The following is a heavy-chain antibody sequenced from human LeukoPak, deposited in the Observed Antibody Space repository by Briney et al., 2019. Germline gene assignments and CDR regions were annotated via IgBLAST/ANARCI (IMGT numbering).Heavy chain of an antibody. D-gene: IGHD3-10*01. CDR3: ARYNYGSGSYQRYFDY. V-gene: IGHV4-59*08. J-gene: IGHJ4*02. CDR2: IYYTGST. CDR1: GGSISNYF. Sequence: PSETLSLTCTVSGGSISNYFWSWVRQPPGKGLEWLGYIYYTGSTNYNPSLKSRVTISVDTSKNQFSLTLSSVTAPDTAVYYGARYNYGSGSYQRYFDYWGQGTLVTVSS.